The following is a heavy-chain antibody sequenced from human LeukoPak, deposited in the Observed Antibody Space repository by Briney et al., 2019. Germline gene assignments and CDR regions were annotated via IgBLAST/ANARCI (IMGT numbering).Heavy chain of an antibody. CDR2: IWYDGSNK. Sequence: RSGGSLRLSCAASGFTFSSYGMHWVRQAPGKGLEWVAVIWYDGSNKYYADSVKGRFTISRDNSKNTLYLQMNSLRAEDTAVYYCAKGYYYDSSGYYYYFDYWGQGTLVTVSS. CDR3: AKGYYYDSSGYYYYFDY. J-gene: IGHJ4*02. CDR1: GFTFSSYG. V-gene: IGHV3-33*06. D-gene: IGHD3-22*01.